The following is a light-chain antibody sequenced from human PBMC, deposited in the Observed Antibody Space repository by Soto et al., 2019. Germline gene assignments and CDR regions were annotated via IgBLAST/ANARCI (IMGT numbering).Light chain of an antibody. Sequence: QSALTQPAPVSGSPGQSITISCAGTRSDNGASNSVSWYQHLPGRSPTLIIYEATNRPSGVSERFSGSKAGDTASLTISGLQDDEEAEYFCISYKTEDTFVFGSGTKVTV. V-gene: IGLV2-14*01. CDR3: ISYKTEDTFV. J-gene: IGLJ1*01. CDR1: RSDNGASNS. CDR2: EAT.